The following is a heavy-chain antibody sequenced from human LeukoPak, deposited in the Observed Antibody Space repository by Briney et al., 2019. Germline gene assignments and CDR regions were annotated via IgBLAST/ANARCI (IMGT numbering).Heavy chain of an antibody. Sequence: ASVKGSCKASGYTFTSYYMHWVRQAPGQGLEWMGIINPSGGSTSYAQKFQGRVTMTRDTSTSTVYMELSSLRSEDTAVYYCARGLDTATGTQSAGPDYWGQGTLVTVSS. J-gene: IGHJ4*02. CDR2: INPSGGST. CDR3: ARGLDTATGTQSAGPDY. CDR1: GYTFTSYY. V-gene: IGHV1-46*01. D-gene: IGHD5-18*01.